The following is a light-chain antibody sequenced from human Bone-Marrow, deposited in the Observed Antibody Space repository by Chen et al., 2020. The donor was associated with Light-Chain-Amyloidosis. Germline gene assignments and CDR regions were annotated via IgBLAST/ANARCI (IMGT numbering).Light chain of an antibody. CDR2: DDS. J-gene: IGLJ3*02. CDR3: QVWDRSSDRPV. Sequence: SYVLTQPSSVSVAPGPTATIACGGTNIGSTSVHWYQQTPGQAPLLVVYDDSDRPSGIPERLCGSNSGNTATLNSSRVEAGDEADYYCQVWDRSSDRPVFGGGTKLTVL. CDR1: NIGSTS. V-gene: IGLV3-21*02.